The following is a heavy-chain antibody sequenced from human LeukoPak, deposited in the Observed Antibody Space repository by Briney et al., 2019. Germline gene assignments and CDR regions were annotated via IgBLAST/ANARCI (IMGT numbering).Heavy chain of an antibody. Sequence: PSETLSLTCAVYGGSFSGYYWSWIRQPPGKGLEWIGEINHSGSTNYNPSLKSRVTISVDTSKNQFSLKLSSVTAADTAVYYCARQRAGTGRALYYYYYYYMDVWGKGTTVTVSS. D-gene: IGHD6-13*01. V-gene: IGHV4-34*01. CDR2: INHSGST. J-gene: IGHJ6*03. CDR1: GGSFSGYY. CDR3: ARQRAGTGRALYYYYYYYMDV.